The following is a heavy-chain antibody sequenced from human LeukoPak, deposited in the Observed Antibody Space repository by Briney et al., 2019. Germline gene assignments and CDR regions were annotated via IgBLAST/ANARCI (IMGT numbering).Heavy chain of an antibody. Sequence: SETLSLTCTVSGVSISSYYWSWIRQPPGKGLEGIGYIYYSGSTNYNPSLKSRVTISVDTSKNQFSLRLSSVTAADTAVYYCARVTGYMIEDYFDYWGQGTLVTVSS. J-gene: IGHJ4*02. CDR2: IYYSGST. CDR3: ARVTGYMIEDYFDY. CDR1: GVSISSYY. V-gene: IGHV4-59*01. D-gene: IGHD3-22*01.